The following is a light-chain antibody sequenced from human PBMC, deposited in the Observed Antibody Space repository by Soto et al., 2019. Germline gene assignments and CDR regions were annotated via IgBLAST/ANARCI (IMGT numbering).Light chain of an antibody. V-gene: IGLV2-8*01. J-gene: IGLJ3*02. CDR2: DVT. CDR1: SSDVGGYNS. Sequence: QSVLTQPPSASGSPGQSVTISCTGTSSDVGGYNSVSWYQQHPGKAPKVIIYDVTKRPSGVPDRFSGSKSGNTASLTVSGLHADDDADYYCSSYAGSNNVLFGGGTKVTVL. CDR3: SSYAGSNNVL.